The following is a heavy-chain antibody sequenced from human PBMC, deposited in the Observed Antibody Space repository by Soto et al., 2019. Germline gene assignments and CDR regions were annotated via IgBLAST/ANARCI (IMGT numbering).Heavy chain of an antibody. CDR2: IYYSGST. CDR3: ASTYSSGWYFFDY. D-gene: IGHD6-19*01. Sequence: SETLSLTCPVSGDSISNYYWSWIRQSPGKGLEWIGYIYYSGSTNYNPSLKSRVTISVDRSKNQFSLKLSSVTAADTAVYYCASTYSSGWYFFDYWGQGTLVTVSS. V-gene: IGHV4-59*08. CDR1: GDSISNYY. J-gene: IGHJ4*02.